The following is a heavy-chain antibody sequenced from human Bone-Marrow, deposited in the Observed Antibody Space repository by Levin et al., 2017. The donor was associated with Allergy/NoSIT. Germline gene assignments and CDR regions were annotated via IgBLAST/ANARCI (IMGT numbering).Heavy chain of an antibody. J-gene: IGHJ4*02. CDR3: ARMKAGDFDY. D-gene: IGHD6-19*01. V-gene: IGHV4-59*01. CDR1: SGSINSDY. Sequence: SQTLSLTCTVASGSINSDYWTWIRQAPGKGLEYVGFIDHTGSTNYNPSLERRLTISIDTSRSQFSLRLSAVTAADTAVYYCARMKAGDFDYWGQGTLVTVSS. CDR2: IDHTGST.